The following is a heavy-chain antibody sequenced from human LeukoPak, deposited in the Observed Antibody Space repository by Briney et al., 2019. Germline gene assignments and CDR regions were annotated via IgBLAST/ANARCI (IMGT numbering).Heavy chain of an antibody. CDR1: GDSITTYY. D-gene: IGHD2-21*02. J-gene: IGHJ4*02. V-gene: IGHV4-4*07. CDR3: ARGGDCPDY. CDR2: IHSSGTT. Sequence: PSETLSLTCAVSGDSITTYYWSWVRQPAGEGLQWIGRIHSSGTTNYNPSLKSRVTMSIDMSKNQFSLRLTSVTAADTAVYYCARGGDCPDYWAQGTLVTVSS.